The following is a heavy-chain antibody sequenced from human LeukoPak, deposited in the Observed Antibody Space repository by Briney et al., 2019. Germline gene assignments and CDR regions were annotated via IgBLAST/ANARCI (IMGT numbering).Heavy chain of an antibody. Sequence: PGRSLRLSCAASGFTFSSCGMHWVRQAPGKGLEWVAVISYDGSNKYYGDSVKGRFTISRDNSKNTLYLQMSSLRPEDTAVYYCAGDRVPMNSGYDRAIDYWGQGTLVTVSS. CDR1: GFTFSSCG. CDR2: ISYDGSNK. V-gene: IGHV3-30*03. CDR3: AGDRVPMNSGYDRAIDY. J-gene: IGHJ4*02. D-gene: IGHD5-12*01.